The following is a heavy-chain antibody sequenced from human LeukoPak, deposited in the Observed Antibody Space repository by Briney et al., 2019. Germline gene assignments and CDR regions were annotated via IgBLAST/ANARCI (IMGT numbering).Heavy chain of an antibody. CDR3: ARHTQVYASFDY. D-gene: IGHD2-8*01. V-gene: IGHV4-38-2*01. J-gene: IGHJ4*02. CDR1: GYSISSGYY. Sequence: SETLSLTCAVSGYSISSGYYWGWIRQPPGKGPEWIGSIYHSGSTYYNPSLKSRVTISVGTSKNQFSLKLSSVTAADTAVYYCARHTQVYASFDYWGQGTLVTVSS. CDR2: IYHSGST.